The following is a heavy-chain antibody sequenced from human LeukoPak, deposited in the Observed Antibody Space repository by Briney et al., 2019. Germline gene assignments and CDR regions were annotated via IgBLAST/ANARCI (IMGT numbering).Heavy chain of an antibody. CDR2: IRSKGGST. CDR3: ARDYRMTTVPTGAFDF. D-gene: IGHD4-17*01. Sequence: GGSLRLSFAASGFTFNSYAMHWVRPAPGKGLAYVSGIRSKGGSTYYVNSVKGRFTISRDNSKNTLYLQMDSLRAEDMGVYYCARDYRMTTVPTGAFDFWGQGTMVTVSS. CDR1: GFTFNSYA. V-gene: IGHV3-64*01. J-gene: IGHJ3*01.